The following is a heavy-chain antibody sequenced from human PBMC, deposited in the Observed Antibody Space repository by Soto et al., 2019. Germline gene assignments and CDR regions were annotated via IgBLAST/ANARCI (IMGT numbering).Heavy chain of an antibody. Sequence: GGSLRLSCAASGFTFSSYGMHWVRQTPGKGLEWVSYISSRTARTYYADSVKGRFIISRDNAKNSLYLQMNSLKDEDTAVYYCARDQGNYDTTGYLDYWGPGILVSVSS. J-gene: IGHJ4*02. CDR1: GFTFSSYG. CDR2: ISSRTART. D-gene: IGHD3-22*01. CDR3: ARDQGNYDTTGYLDY. V-gene: IGHV3-48*02.